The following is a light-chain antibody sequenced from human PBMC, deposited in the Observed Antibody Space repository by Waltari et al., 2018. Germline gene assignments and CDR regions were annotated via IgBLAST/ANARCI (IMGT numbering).Light chain of an antibody. CDR3: QQSFNVPLS. CDR1: QNVDNY. Sequence: DIQVTLSPSSLSASVGDRITITCRASQNVDNYFNWYQQKPGGAPNLLIYATSILQNGVPSRFSGSGSGTDFTLTINSLQPEDFATYFCQQSFNVPLSFGGGTKVEI. V-gene: IGKV1-39*01. CDR2: ATS. J-gene: IGKJ4*01.